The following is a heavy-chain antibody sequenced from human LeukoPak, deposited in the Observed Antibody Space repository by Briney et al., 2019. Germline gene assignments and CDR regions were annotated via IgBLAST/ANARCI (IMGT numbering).Heavy chain of an antibody. CDR2: IYSGGST. V-gene: IGHV3-66*01. CDR3: AESSSFSIRGMDV. D-gene: IGHD6-13*01. J-gene: IGHJ6*02. CDR1: GFTVSSNY. Sequence: GGSLRLSCAASGFTVSSNYMSWVRQAPGKGLEWVSVIYSGGSTYYADSVKGRFTISRDNSKNTLYLQMSSLRAEDTAVYYCAESSSFSIRGMDVWGQGTTVTVSS.